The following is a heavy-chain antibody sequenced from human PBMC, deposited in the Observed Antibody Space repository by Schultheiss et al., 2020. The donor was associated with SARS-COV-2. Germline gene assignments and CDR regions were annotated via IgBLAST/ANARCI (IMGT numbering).Heavy chain of an antibody. V-gene: IGHV3-13*01. Sequence: GGSLRLSCAASGFTFSSYDMHWVRQATGKGLEWVSAIGTAGDTYYPGSVKGRFTISRDNAKNSLYLQMNSLRAEDTAVYYCARVGTMIVGEYYFDYWGQGTLVTVSS. CDR3: ARVGTMIVGEYYFDY. J-gene: IGHJ4*02. CDR2: IGTAGDT. D-gene: IGHD3-22*01. CDR1: GFTFSSYD.